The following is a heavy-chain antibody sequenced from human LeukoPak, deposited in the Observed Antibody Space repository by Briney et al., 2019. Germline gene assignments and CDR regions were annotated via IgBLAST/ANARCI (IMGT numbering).Heavy chain of an antibody. Sequence: GGSLRLSCAASGFTFDDSGMHWVRQAPGKGLEWVSVISWDGGRTYYADSVKGRFIISRDNSKSFLYLQLNSLRADDTAVYYCAKDIGFREYNFGPVYWGQGTLVTVSS. CDR1: GFTFDDSG. J-gene: IGHJ4*02. CDR3: AKDIGFREYNFGPVY. V-gene: IGHV3-43D*03. CDR2: ISWDGGRT. D-gene: IGHD1-20*01.